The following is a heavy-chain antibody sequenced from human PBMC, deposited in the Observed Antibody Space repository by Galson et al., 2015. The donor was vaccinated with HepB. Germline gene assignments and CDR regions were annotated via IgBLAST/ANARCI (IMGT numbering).Heavy chain of an antibody. J-gene: IGHJ5*02. CDR3: ARDHVMSTRNWFDP. CDR2: INADNGNT. D-gene: IGHD2-2*01. V-gene: IGHV1-18*01. Sequence: SVKVSCKASGYTFINYNMHWVRQAPGQRLEWMGLINADNGNTNYAQKFQGRVTMTTDTSTTTAYMELRSLTSVDTAVYYCARDHVMSTRNWFDPWGQGTLVTVSS. CDR1: GYTFINYN.